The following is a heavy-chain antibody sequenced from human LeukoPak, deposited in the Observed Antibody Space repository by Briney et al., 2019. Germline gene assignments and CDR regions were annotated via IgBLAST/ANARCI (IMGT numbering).Heavy chain of an antibody. CDR2: IFYNGNT. CDR1: GGSISIGGYY. D-gene: IGHD3-22*01. J-gene: IGHJ3*02. CDR3: VRSFDSYNAFDI. V-gene: IGHV4-31*03. Sequence: PSETLSLTCTVSGGSISIGGYYWSWIRQHPGKGLAWIGYIFYNGNTYYNPSLKCRLTISGDTSEKQFSLKLSSVTAADTAVYYCVRSFDSYNAFDIWGQGTMVTVSS.